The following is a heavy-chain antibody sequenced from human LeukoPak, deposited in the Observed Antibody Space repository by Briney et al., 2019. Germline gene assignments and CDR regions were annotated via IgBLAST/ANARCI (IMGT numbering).Heavy chain of an antibody. CDR2: INHSGST. J-gene: IGHJ4*02. Sequence: SETLSLTCAVYGGSFSGYYWSWIRQPPGKGLEWIGEINHSGSTNYNPSLKSRVTISVDTSKNQFSLKLSSVTAADTAVYYCARQLLWFGELSRGFDYWGQGTLVTVSS. D-gene: IGHD3-10*01. V-gene: IGHV4-34*01. CDR3: ARQLLWFGELSRGFDY. CDR1: GGSFSGYY.